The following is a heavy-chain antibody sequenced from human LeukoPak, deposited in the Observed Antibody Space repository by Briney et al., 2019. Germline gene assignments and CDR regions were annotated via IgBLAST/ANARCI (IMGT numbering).Heavy chain of an antibody. J-gene: IGHJ4*02. Sequence: GGSLRLSCAASGFTFSSYWMHWVRQVPGKGLVWVPRIKSDGSSTSYADLVKGRFTMSRDSAKNTLYLQMSSLRVEDTAVYYCARGRPHGNDYWGQGALVTVSS. CDR3: ARGRPHGNDY. CDR2: IKSDGSST. V-gene: IGHV3-74*01. CDR1: GFTFSSYW. D-gene: IGHD4-23*01.